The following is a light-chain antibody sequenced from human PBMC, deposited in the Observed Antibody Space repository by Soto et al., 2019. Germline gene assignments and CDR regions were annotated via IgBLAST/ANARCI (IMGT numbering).Light chain of an antibody. CDR1: SSDVGSYNL. CDR2: EGS. CDR3: CSYAGSSTYV. Sequence: QSALNQPASVSGSPGQSITISSTGTSSDVGSYNLVSWYQQHPGKAPKLMIYEGSKRPSGVSNRFSGSKSGNTASLTISGLQAEDEADYYCCSYAGSSTYVFGTGTKVTVL. V-gene: IGLV2-23*01. J-gene: IGLJ1*01.